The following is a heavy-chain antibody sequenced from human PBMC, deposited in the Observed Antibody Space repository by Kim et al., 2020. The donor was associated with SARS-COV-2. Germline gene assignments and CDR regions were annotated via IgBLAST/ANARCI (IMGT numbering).Heavy chain of an antibody. CDR3: ARAYSGSYYSWFDP. Sequence: YADAGKGRFNISRDNSKSTLYLQMNSLRAEDTAVYYCARAYSGSYYSWFDPWGQGTLVTVSS. J-gene: IGHJ5*02. D-gene: IGHD1-26*01. V-gene: IGHV3-30*01.